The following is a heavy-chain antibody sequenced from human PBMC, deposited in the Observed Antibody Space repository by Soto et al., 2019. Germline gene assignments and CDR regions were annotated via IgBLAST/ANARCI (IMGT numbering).Heavy chain of an antibody. D-gene: IGHD2-2*01. CDR3: EKSLFILLVPSALGGKGWFAP. CDR1: GFTFYNFA. CDR2: ISGSGART. J-gene: IGHJ5*02. Sequence: HPGGSLRLSCAASGFTFYNFAMTWVRQAPGKGLEWVSAISGSGARTYYADSVMGRFTISRDNSKNTVYLQMNSLRAEDAAVYYCEKSLFILLVPSALGGKGWFAPGGQETRVPVPS. V-gene: IGHV3-23*01.